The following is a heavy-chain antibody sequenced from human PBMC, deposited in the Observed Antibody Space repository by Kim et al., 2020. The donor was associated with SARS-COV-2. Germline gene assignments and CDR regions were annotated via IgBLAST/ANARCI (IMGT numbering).Heavy chain of an antibody. CDR3: ARDRRRYYYGSGSYSAYYSYYGMDV. Sequence: GGSLRLSCAASGFTFSSYAMHWVRQAPGKGLEWVAVISYDGSNKYYADSVKGRFTISRDNSKNTLYLQMNGLRAEDTAVYYCARDRRRYYYGSGSYSAYYSYYGMDVWGQGSTVTVAS. V-gene: IGHV3-30*04. CDR1: GFTFSSYA. CDR2: ISYDGSNK. J-gene: IGHJ6*02. D-gene: IGHD3-10*01.